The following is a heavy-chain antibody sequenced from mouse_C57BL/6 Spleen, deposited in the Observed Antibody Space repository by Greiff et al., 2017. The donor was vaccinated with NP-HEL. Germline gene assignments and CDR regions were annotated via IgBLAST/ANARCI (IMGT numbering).Heavy chain of an antibody. Sequence: EVQLVESGGDLVKPGGSLKLSCAASGFTFSSYGMSWVRQTPDKRLEWVATISSGGSYTYYPDSVKGRFTISRDNAKNTLYLQMSSLKSEDTAMYYCAVNWDHYFDYWGQGTTLTVSS. J-gene: IGHJ2*01. CDR1: GFTFSSYG. D-gene: IGHD4-1*01. CDR2: ISSGGSYT. CDR3: AVNWDHYFDY. V-gene: IGHV5-6*01.